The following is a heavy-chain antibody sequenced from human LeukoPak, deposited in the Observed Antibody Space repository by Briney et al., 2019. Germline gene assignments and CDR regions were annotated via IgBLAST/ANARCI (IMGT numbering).Heavy chain of an antibody. D-gene: IGHD3-16*01. Sequence: SVKVSCKASGGTFSSYAISWVRQAPGQGLEWMGGIIPIFGTANYAQKFQGRVTITADESTSTAYMELSSLRSEDTAVYYCSREGAVGDNWFDPWGQGTMVTVSS. CDR2: IIPIFGTA. CDR3: SREGAVGDNWFDP. V-gene: IGHV1-69*13. J-gene: IGHJ5*02. CDR1: GGTFSSYA.